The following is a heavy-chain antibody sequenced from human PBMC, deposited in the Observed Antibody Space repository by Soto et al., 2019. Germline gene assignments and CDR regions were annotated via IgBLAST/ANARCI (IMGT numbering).Heavy chain of an antibody. CDR1: GGTFSSYA. CDR3: ARVPYNDFWSGQDYCYGMDV. CDR2: IIPIFGTA. J-gene: IGHJ6*02. D-gene: IGHD3-3*01. Sequence: SVKVSCKASGGTFSSYAISWVRQAPGQGLEWMGGIIPIFGTANYAQKFQGRVTITADESTSTAYMELSSLRSEDTAVYYCARVPYNDFWSGQDYCYGMDVSGQGTTVTV. V-gene: IGHV1-69*13.